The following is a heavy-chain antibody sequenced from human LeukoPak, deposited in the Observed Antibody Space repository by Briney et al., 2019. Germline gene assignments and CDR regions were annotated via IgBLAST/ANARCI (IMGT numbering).Heavy chain of an antibody. D-gene: IGHD5-18*01. CDR1: EFSVGSNY. V-gene: IGHV3-66*01. Sequence: GGSLRLSCAASEFSVGSNYMTWVRQAPGKGLEWVSLIYSGGSTYYADSVKGRFTISRDNSKNTLYLQMNSLRAEDTAVYYCAKDRASSWWYFDLWGRGTLVTVSS. CDR2: IYSGGST. J-gene: IGHJ2*01. CDR3: AKDRASSWWYFDL.